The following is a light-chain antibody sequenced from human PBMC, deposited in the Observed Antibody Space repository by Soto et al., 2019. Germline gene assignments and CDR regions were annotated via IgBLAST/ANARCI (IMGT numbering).Light chain of an antibody. CDR3: QQCGNAPLT. CDR1: QSINSNC. CDR2: RAS. J-gene: IGKJ4*01. Sequence: ETVLTQSPGTLSLSPGERATLSCRASQSINSNCLTWYQQKPGQAPRLLFYRASSRATGIPDRFSGSGSGTDFTLTISRLEPEDFAVYYCQQCGNAPLTFGGGTKVEIK. V-gene: IGKV3-20*01.